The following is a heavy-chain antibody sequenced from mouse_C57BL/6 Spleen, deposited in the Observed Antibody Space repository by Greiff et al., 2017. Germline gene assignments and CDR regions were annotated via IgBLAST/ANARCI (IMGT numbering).Heavy chain of an antibody. CDR3: ARGEGYYYGSSYGFDY. CDR2: INYDGSST. J-gene: IGHJ2*01. Sequence: EVQLQESEGGLVQPGSSMKLSCTASGFTFSDYYMAWVRQVPEKGLEWVANINYDGSSTYYLDSLKSRFIISRDNAKNILYLQMSSLKSEDTATXYCARGEGYYYGSSYGFDYWGQGTTLTVSS. V-gene: IGHV5-16*01. CDR1: GFTFSDYY. D-gene: IGHD1-1*01.